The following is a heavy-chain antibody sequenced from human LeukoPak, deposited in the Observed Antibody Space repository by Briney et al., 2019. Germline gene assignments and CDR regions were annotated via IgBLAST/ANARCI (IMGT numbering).Heavy chain of an antibody. CDR3: ARERVVVAVTNWFDP. J-gene: IGHJ5*02. V-gene: IGHV4-59*08. CDR1: GGSISGSY. D-gene: IGHD2-15*01. CDR2: MYNSGST. Sequence: SETLSLTCTVSGGSISGSYWSWIRQPPGKGLEWIAYMYNSGSTNYNPSLKSRVTISIDTSKNQFSLKLSSVTAADTAVYYCARERVVVAVTNWFDPWGQGTLVTVSS.